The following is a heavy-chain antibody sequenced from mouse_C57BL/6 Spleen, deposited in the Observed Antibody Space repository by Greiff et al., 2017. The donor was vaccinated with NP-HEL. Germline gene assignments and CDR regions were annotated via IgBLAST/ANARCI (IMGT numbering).Heavy chain of an antibody. Sequence: EVKLMESGEGLVKPGGSLKLSCAASGFTFSSYAMSWVRQTPEKRLEWVAYISSGGDYIYYADTVKGRFTISRDNARNTLYLQMSSLKSEDTAMYYCTRRRLSYAMDYWGQGTSVTVSS. J-gene: IGHJ4*01. CDR3: TRRRLSYAMDY. CDR1: GFTFSSYA. D-gene: IGHD2-4*01. CDR2: ISSGGDYI. V-gene: IGHV5-9-1*02.